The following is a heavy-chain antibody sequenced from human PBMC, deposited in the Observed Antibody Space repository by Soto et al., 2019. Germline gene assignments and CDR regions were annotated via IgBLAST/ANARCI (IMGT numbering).Heavy chain of an antibody. J-gene: IGHJ4*02. V-gene: IGHV3-9*01. Sequence: GGSLRLSCAASGFTFDDYAMHWVRQAPGQGLEWVSGISWNSGSIGYADSVKGRFTISRDNAKNSLYLQMSSLRADDTAFYYCGKDSDYSSSPTIDYWGQGTLVTVSS. CDR2: ISWNSGSI. CDR1: GFTFDDYA. D-gene: IGHD6-6*01. CDR3: GKDSDYSSSPTIDY.